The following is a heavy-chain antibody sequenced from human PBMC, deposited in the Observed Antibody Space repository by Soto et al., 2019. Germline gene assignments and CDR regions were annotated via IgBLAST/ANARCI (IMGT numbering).Heavy chain of an antibody. CDR3: TRDRSSFMRGRIRGPYGGLDV. CDR1: RFAFSSYS. CDR2: INSVASYV. D-gene: IGHD3-10*01. J-gene: IGHJ6*02. Sequence: QLVESGGGLVKPGGSLRVSCAASRFAFSSYSMHWVRQAPMKGLEWVASINSVASYVYYADSVEGCFTISRDNAKNSVYLQMNSLRAEDTAVYYCTRDRSSFMRGRIRGPYGGLDVWGQGTTVLVS. V-gene: IGHV3-21*01.